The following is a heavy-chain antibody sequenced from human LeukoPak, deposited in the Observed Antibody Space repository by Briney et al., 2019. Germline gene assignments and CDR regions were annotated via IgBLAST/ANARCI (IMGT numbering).Heavy chain of an antibody. CDR1: GYTFTGHY. Sequence: GASVKVSCKASGYTFTGHYLHWVRQAPGQGLEWMGWIDPSSGGTNSAQKFQGRVTMARDTSITTVYMELSSLTSDDTAIYFCARDRIAPAGSIIDYWGQGTLVTVSS. J-gene: IGHJ4*02. D-gene: IGHD6-13*01. V-gene: IGHV1-2*02. CDR2: IDPSSGGT. CDR3: ARDRIAPAGSIIDY.